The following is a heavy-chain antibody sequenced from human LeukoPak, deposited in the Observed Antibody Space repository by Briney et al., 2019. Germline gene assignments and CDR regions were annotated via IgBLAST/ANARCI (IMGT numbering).Heavy chain of an antibody. J-gene: IGHJ4*02. D-gene: IGHD3-22*01. Sequence: SETLSLTCTVSGYSISSGYYWGWIRQPPGKGLEWIGSIYYSGSTYYNPSLKSRVTISVDTSKNQFSLKLSSVTAADTAVYYCARHGAYYYDSSGRLWGQGTLVTVSS. CDR2: IYYSGST. V-gene: IGHV4-38-2*02. CDR3: ARHGAYYYDSSGRL. CDR1: GYSISSGYY.